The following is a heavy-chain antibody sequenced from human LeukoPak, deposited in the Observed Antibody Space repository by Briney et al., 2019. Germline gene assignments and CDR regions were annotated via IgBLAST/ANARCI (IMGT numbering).Heavy chain of an antibody. CDR2: IDPTDSHT. V-gene: IGHV5-10-1*01. J-gene: IGHJ4*02. D-gene: IGHD2-2*02. CDR3: ARHYTDGEDY. CDR1: GXSFTNYC. Sequence: PGESLKTSFEGSGXSFTNYCISWVRQMPGKGLEWMGRIDPTDSHTTYSPSFQGHVTISADKSISTAYLQWSSLKASDTAMYYCARHYTDGEDYWGQGTLVTVSS.